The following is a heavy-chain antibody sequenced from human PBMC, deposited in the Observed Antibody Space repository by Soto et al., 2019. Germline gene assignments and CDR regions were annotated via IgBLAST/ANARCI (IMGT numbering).Heavy chain of an antibody. CDR3: ATVTQFDWLLTTKIPSDY. D-gene: IGHD3-9*01. J-gene: IGHJ4*02. CDR1: GFTFSSYA. Sequence: GGSLRLSCAASGFTFSSYAMSWVRQAPGKGLEWVSAISGSGGSTYYADSVKGRFTISRDNSKNTLYLQMNSLRAEDTAVYYCATVTQFDWLLTTKIPSDYWGQGTLVTVSS. V-gene: IGHV3-23*01. CDR2: ISGSGGST.